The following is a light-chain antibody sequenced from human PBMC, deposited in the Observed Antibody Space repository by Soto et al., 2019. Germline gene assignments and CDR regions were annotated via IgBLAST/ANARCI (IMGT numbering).Light chain of an antibody. Sequence: DIPMTQPPYSLSASVGDSVTITCRASQNIRTYLNWYQQKPGRAPKLLIHSASALPSGVPSRFSGSGSGTEFTLTMSGLQPEDFATYYCQQGHSTPYTFGQGTKVEIK. J-gene: IGKJ2*01. CDR3: QQGHSTPYT. CDR1: QNIRTY. V-gene: IGKV1-39*01. CDR2: SAS.